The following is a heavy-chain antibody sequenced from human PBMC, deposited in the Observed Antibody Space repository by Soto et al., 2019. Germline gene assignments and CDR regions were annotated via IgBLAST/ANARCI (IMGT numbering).Heavy chain of an antibody. Sequence: QVQLQESGPGLVKPSQTLSLTCTVSGGSISGDYYWSWIRQPPGKGLEWIGHIYYSGNTFYTPSLKSRINMSVDTSKNQFSLKLTSVTAADTAVYYCDRVGSGYDPFFDYWGQGTLVTFSS. CDR1: GGSISGDYY. CDR2: IYYSGNT. CDR3: DRVGSGYDPFFDY. D-gene: IGHD5-12*01. J-gene: IGHJ4*02. V-gene: IGHV4-30-4*01.